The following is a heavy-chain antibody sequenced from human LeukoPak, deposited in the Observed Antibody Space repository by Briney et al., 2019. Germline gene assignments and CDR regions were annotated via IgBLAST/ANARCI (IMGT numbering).Heavy chain of an antibody. J-gene: IGHJ4*02. CDR1: GGSISSSSYY. D-gene: IGHD3-22*01. Sequence: SETLSLTCTVSGGSISSSSYYWGWIRQPPGKGLEWIGSIYYSGSTYYNPSLKSRVTVSVDTSKNQFSLKLSSVTAADTAVYYCARWISSGHITQGYYFDYWGQGTLVTVSS. V-gene: IGHV4-39*07. CDR3: ARWISSGHITQGYYFDY. CDR2: IYYSGST.